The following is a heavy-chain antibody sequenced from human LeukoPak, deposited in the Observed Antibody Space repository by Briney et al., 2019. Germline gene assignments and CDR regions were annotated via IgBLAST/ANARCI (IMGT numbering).Heavy chain of an antibody. CDR2: IDGSGDST. CDR1: GFTFSSYA. J-gene: IGHJ6*03. Sequence: GGSLRLSCAASGFTFSSYAMSWVRQAPGKGLELVSTIDGSGDSTYYADSVKGRFTISRDNSKNTLYLQMNSLRAEDTAVYYCAKDGHGSGSYYNYYYYYYMDVRGKGTTVTVSS. D-gene: IGHD3-10*01. CDR3: AKDGHGSGSYYNYYYYYYMDV. V-gene: IGHV3-23*01.